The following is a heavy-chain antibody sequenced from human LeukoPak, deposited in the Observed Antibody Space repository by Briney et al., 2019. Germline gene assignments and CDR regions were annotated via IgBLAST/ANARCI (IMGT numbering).Heavy chain of an antibody. CDR3: TSGGYCSSTSCYGEN. V-gene: IGHV3-73*01. D-gene: IGHD2-2*01. CDR2: IRSKANSYAT. CDR1: GFTFSGSA. Sequence: GGSLRLSCAASGFTFSGSATHWVRQASGKGLEWVGRIRSKANSYATAYAASVKGRFTISRDDSKNTAYLQMNSLKTEDTAVYYCTSGGYCSSTSCYGENWGQGTLVTVSS. J-gene: IGHJ4*02.